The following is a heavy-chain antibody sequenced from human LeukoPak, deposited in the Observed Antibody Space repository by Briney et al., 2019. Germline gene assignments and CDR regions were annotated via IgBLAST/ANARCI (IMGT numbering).Heavy chain of an antibody. CDR1: GGSFSGYY. CDR2: INHSGST. J-gene: IGHJ4*02. Sequence: SETLSLTCAVYGGSFSGYYWSWIRQPPGKGLEWIGEINHSGSTNYNPSLKSRVTISVDTSKNQFSLKLSSVTAADTAVYYCAIWSGEAFDYWGQGTLVTVSS. V-gene: IGHV4-34*01. CDR3: AIWSGEAFDY. D-gene: IGHD3-10*01.